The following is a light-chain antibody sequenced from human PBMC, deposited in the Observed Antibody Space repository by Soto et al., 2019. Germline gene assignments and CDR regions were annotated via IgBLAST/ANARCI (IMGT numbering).Light chain of an antibody. Sequence: EVVLTQSPDTLSLSPGERATLSCRASQSVSSFLAWYQQKPGQAPRLLIYDASNRATGIPARFSGSVSGTDFTLTISSLEPEDFAVYYCQHRSSWPGAFGPGTKVDIK. CDR2: DAS. V-gene: IGKV3-11*01. J-gene: IGKJ3*01. CDR1: QSVSSF. CDR3: QHRSSWPGA.